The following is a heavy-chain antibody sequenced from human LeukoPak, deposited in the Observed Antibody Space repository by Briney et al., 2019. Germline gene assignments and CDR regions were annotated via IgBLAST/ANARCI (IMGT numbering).Heavy chain of an antibody. V-gene: IGHV1-3*03. Sequence: ASVKVSCKASGYIFISYAMHWVRQAPGQRLEWMGSINAGTGSTKYSQELQGRVTITRDTSASTAYMELSSLRSEDMAVYYCARGQYYYASGSSFLKRGVSAFDIWGQGTMVTVSS. D-gene: IGHD3-10*01. CDR1: GYIFISYA. CDR2: INAGTGST. CDR3: ARGQYYYASGSSFLKRGVSAFDI. J-gene: IGHJ3*02.